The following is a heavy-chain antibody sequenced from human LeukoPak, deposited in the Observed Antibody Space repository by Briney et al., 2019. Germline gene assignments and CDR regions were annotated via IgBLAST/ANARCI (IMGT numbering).Heavy chain of an antibody. J-gene: IGHJ4*02. CDR3: ARGTIIAPGIDY. Sequence: GVSLRLSCAASGFTLSSHWMHWVRQAPGKGLVWVSSINGDGSNTVYADSVKGRFTISRDNAKNTVYLQMNSLTVEDTAVYYCARGTIIAPGIDYWGQGTLVTASS. D-gene: IGHD2-2*01. CDR2: INGDGSNT. CDR1: GFTLSSHW. V-gene: IGHV3-74*03.